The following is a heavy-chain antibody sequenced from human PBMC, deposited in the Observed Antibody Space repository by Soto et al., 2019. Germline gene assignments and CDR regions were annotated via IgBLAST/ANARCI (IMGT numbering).Heavy chain of an antibody. CDR2: ISSSSSYI. D-gene: IGHD2-2*01. Sequence: GGSLRLSCAASGFTFSSYSMNWVRQAPGKGLEWVSSISSSSSYIYYADLVKGRFTISRDNAKNSLYLQMNSLRAEDTAVYYCARSGTLGYCSSTSCSKLGKYYFDYWGQGTLVTVSS. V-gene: IGHV3-21*01. J-gene: IGHJ4*02. CDR1: GFTFSSYS. CDR3: ARSGTLGYCSSTSCSKLGKYYFDY.